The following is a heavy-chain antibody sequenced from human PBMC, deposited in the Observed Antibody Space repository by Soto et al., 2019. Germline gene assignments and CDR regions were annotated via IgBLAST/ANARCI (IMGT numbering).Heavy chain of an antibody. J-gene: IGHJ4*02. CDR1: GDSVSIYSGA. CDR2: TYYRSKWYY. D-gene: IGHD5-12*01. Sequence: SQTLSLTCVISGDSVSIYSGAWNWIRQSPSRGLEWLGRTYYRSKWYYDYAESVKSRIIISVDTSKNQFSLQLNSVTPEDAAVYYGANDPGYSLDDWGQGTQVTVSS. V-gene: IGHV6-1*01. CDR3: ANDPGYSLDD.